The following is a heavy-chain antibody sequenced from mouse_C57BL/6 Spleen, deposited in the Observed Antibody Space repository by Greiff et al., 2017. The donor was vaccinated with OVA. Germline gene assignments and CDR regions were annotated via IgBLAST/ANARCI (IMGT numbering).Heavy chain of an antibody. J-gene: IGHJ4*01. Sequence: QVQLQQSGAELVKPGASVKLSCKASGYTFTEYTIHWVKQRSGQGLEWIGWFYPGSGSIKYNEKFKDKATLTADKSSSTVYMELSRLTSEDSAVYFRARHGPFYYGNSNYAMDYWGQGTSVTVSS. CDR3: ARHGPFYYGNSNYAMDY. V-gene: IGHV1-62-2*01. D-gene: IGHD2-1*01. CDR2: FYPGSGSI. CDR1: GYTFTEYT.